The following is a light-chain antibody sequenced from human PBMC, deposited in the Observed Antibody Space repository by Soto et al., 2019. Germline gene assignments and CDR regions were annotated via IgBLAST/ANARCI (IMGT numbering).Light chain of an antibody. CDR2: WAS. J-gene: IGKJ1*01. V-gene: IGKV4-1*01. CDR3: QEYYSTPWT. Sequence: VMTMARESLAESVCEWVIINCKTNQSVLYNSNSHNYLAWYQQKPGQPPKLLIYWASIRQSGVPDRFSGSGSATAFTLTMSSLQAEDVAVYNCQEYYSTPWTCGQGNTGDIK. CDR1: QSVLYNSNSHNY.